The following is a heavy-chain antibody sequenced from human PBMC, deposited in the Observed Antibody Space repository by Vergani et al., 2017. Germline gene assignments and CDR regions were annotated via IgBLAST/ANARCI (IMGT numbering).Heavy chain of an antibody. CDR2: IYYSGST. V-gene: IGHV4-59*01. CDR1: GCSISSYY. CDR3: ARFSRYYYYYMDG. J-gene: IGHJ6*03. Sequence: QVQLQESGPGLVKPSETLSLTCTVSGCSISSYYWSWIRQPPGKGLEWIGYIYYSGSTNYNPSLKSRVTISVDTSKNQFSLKLSSVTAADTAVYYWARFSRYYYYYMDGWGKGTTVTVSS.